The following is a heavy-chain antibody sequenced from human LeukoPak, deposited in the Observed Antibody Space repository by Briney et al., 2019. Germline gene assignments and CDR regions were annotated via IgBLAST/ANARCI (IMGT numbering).Heavy chain of an antibody. CDR3: ARLRFLEWLLYPHFDY. J-gene: IGHJ4*02. V-gene: IGHV4-34*01. D-gene: IGHD3-3*01. CDR1: GGSFSGYY. CDR2: INHSGST. Sequence: SETPSLTCAVYGGSFSGYYWSWIRQPPGKGLEWIGEINHSGSTNYNPSLKSRVTISVDTSKNQFSLKLSSVTAADTAVYYCARLRFLEWLLYPHFDYWGQGTLVTVSS.